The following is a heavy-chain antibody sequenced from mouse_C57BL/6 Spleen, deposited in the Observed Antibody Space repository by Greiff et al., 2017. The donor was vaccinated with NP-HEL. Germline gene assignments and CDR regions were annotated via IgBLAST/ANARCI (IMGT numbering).Heavy chain of an antibody. CDR2: IRNKANGYTT. CDR1: GFTFTDYY. Sequence: EVKLMESGGGLVQPGGSLSLSCAASGFTFTDYYMSWVRQPPGKALEWLGFIRNKANGYTTEYSASVKGRFTISRDNSQSILYLQMNALRAEDSATYYGARYNDTAYWGQGTLVTVSA. D-gene: IGHD2-3*01. CDR3: ARYNDTAY. V-gene: IGHV7-3*01. J-gene: IGHJ3*01.